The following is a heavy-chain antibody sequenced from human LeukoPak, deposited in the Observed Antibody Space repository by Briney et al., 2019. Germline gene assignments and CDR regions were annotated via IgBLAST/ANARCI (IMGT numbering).Heavy chain of an antibody. D-gene: IGHD2-15*01. CDR3: ARMVQWWFAGLDY. Sequence: PSETLSLTCAVYGGSFSGYYWSWIRQPPGKGLEWIGEINHSGSTNYNPSLKSRVTISVDTSKNQFSLKLSSVTAADTAVYYCARMVQWWFAGLDYWGQGTLVTVSS. CDR2: INHSGST. V-gene: IGHV4-34*01. J-gene: IGHJ4*02. CDR1: GGSFSGYY.